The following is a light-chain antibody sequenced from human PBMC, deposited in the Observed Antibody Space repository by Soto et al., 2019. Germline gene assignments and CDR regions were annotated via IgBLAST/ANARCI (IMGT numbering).Light chain of an antibody. CDR1: QGVRGF. V-gene: IGKV3-20*01. CDR3: QQYDNSPIT. Sequence: EVVLTQSPSTLSLSPGERATLSCRASQGVRGFLAWFQQKPVQAPRLLIYGASSRATGIPDRFSGSGSETDFTLTISRLEPEDFAVYYCQQYDNSPITFGQGTRLEI. CDR2: GAS. J-gene: IGKJ5*01.